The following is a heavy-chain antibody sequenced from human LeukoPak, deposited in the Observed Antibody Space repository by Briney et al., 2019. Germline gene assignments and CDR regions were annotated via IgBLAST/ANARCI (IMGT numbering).Heavy chain of an antibody. CDR2: INHSGST. Sequence: SETLSLTCAVYGGSFSGYYWSWIRQPPGKGLEWIGEINHSGSTNYNPSLKSRVTISVDTSKNQFSLKLSSVTAADTAVYYCARGLGILTGYYRPWGQGTLVTVSS. J-gene: IGHJ4*02. CDR3: ARGLGILTGYYRP. CDR1: GGSFSGYY. V-gene: IGHV4-34*01. D-gene: IGHD3-9*01.